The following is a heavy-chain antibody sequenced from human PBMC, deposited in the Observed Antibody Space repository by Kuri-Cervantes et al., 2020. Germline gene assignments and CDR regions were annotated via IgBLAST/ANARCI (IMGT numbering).Heavy chain of an antibody. V-gene: IGHV3-33*08. CDR3: ARRVRLFAVATTTTGELDS. D-gene: IGHD1-26*01. CDR1: GFTFSSYW. Sequence: GESLKISCAASGFTFSSYWMSWVRQAPGKGLEWVAVIWYDGSHSFYTDSVEGRFTISRDNAKNTGYLQMNSLRAEDTAVYYCARRVRLFAVATTTTGELDSWGQGTLVTVSS. J-gene: IGHJ4*02. CDR2: IWYDGSHS.